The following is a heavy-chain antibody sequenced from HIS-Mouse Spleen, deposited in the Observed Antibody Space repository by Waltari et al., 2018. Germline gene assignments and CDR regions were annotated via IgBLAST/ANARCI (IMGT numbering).Heavy chain of an antibody. J-gene: IGHJ2*01. CDR2: IYYSGST. CDR1: VGSISRSSSY. CDR3: AREIPYSSSWYDWYFDL. V-gene: IGHV4-39*07. Sequence: QLQLQESGPGLVKPSDTLSLTCTVSVGSISRSSSYGGWIRQPPGKGLEWIGSIYYSGSTYYNPSLKSRVTISVDTSKNQFSLKLSSVTAADTAVYYCAREIPYSSSWYDWYFDLWGRGTLVTVSS. D-gene: IGHD6-13*01.